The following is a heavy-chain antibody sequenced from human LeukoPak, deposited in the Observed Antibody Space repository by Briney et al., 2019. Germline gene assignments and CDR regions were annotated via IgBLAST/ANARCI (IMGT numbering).Heavy chain of an antibody. CDR3: ANDFDH. CDR1: GFTFNNYA. V-gene: IGHV3-23*01. Sequence: RSGGSLRLSCAASGFTFNNYAMSGVRQAPGKGLEWVSTISGSDDNTYYADSVKGRFTISRDISKNTLYLQMNSLRADDTAVYYCANDFDHWGQGTLVTVSS. J-gene: IGHJ4*02. CDR2: ISGSDDNT.